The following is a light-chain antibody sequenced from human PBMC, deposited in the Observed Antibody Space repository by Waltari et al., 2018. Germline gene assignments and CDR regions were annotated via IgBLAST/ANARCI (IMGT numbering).Light chain of an antibody. CDR1: SSDIGGYNY. V-gene: IGLV2-11*01. Sequence: QSALPQPRSVSGSPGQSVTISCTGTSSDIGGYNYVPWYQQHPGKAPKLIIYDVTKRPSGVPDRFSASKSGNTASLTIAGLQADDEADYYCYSYADTFTWVFGGGTKLTVL. J-gene: IGLJ3*02. CDR2: DVT. CDR3: YSYADTFTWV.